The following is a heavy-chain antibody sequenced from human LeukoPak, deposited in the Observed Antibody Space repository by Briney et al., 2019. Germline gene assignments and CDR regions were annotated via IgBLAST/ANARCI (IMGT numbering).Heavy chain of an antibody. V-gene: IGHV1-69*05. CDR3: ARGPLIVVVPAAPTDYYYYYYMDV. Sequence: ASVKVSCKASGGTFGSYAISWVRQAPGQGLEWMGGIIPIFGTANYAQKFQGRVTITTDESTSTAYMELSSLRSEDTAVYYCARGPLIVVVPAAPTDYYYYYYMDVWGKGTTVTVSS. CDR2: IIPIFGTA. J-gene: IGHJ6*03. D-gene: IGHD2-2*01. CDR1: GGTFGSYA.